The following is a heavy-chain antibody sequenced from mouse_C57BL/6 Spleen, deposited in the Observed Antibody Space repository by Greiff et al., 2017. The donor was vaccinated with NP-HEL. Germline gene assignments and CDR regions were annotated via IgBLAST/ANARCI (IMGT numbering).Heavy chain of an antibody. CDR1: GFTFSDYG. CDR3: ARSGDYGAMDY. V-gene: IGHV5-17*01. CDR2: ISSGSSTI. D-gene: IGHD3-1*01. Sequence: EVQGVESGGGLVKPGGSLKLSCAASGFTFSDYGMHWVRQAPEKGLEWVAYISSGSSTIYYADTVKGRFTISRDNAKNTLFLQMTSLRSEDTAMYYCARSGDYGAMDYWGQGTSVTVSS. J-gene: IGHJ4*01.